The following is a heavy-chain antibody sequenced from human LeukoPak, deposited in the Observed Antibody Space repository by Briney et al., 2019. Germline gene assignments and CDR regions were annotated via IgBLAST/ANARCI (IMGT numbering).Heavy chain of an antibody. Sequence: PSETLSLTCTVSGGSISSYYWSWLRQPAGKGLEWIGRIYTSGSTNYNPSLKSRVTMSVDTSKNQFSLKLSSVTAADTAVYYCARFGPDEKWELLRGRKAYYYYYMDVWGKGTTVTVSS. V-gene: IGHV4-4*07. CDR3: ARFGPDEKWELLRGRKAYYYYYMDV. CDR1: GGSISSYY. D-gene: IGHD1-26*01. J-gene: IGHJ6*03. CDR2: IYTSGST.